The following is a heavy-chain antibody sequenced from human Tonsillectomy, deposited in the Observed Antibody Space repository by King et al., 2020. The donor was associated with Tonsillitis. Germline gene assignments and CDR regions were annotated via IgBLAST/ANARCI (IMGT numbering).Heavy chain of an antibody. CDR2: INQNGGEQ. CDR1: GFTFSDYW. D-gene: IGHD3-3*01. V-gene: IGHV3-7*04. Sequence: VQLVESGGGLVQPGRSLRLSCTASGFTFSDYWMSWVRLAPGERLEWVANINQNGGEQYYLDSVKGRFTISRDNAKNSLYLQMNSLRAEDTAIYFCARAITVFEVLTGDGLDYWGQGILVTVSS. CDR3: ARAITVFEVLTGDGLDY. J-gene: IGHJ4*02.